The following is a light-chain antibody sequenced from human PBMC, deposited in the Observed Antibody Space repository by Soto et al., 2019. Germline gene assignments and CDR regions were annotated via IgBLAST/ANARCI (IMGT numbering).Light chain of an antibody. V-gene: IGKV3-15*01. Sequence: EIVMTQSPATLSVSPGERATLSCRASQSVSSNLAWYQQKPGQAPRLLIYGASTRATGTPARFSGSGSGTEITLTISRLQSEDFAVYCCQQYNSWPRTFGQGTKVEIK. CDR2: GAS. J-gene: IGKJ1*01. CDR3: QQYNSWPRT. CDR1: QSVSSN.